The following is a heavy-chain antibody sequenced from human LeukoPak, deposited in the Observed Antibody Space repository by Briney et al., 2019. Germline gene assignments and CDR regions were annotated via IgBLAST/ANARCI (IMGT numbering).Heavy chain of an antibody. CDR3: ARLIAATGRLYFDY. Sequence: GGFLRLSCAASGSTVSSSYMSWVRQAPGKGLEYVSVIYSGGNTYYAGSVKGRFTISRDNSKNTVYLQMNSLRAEDTAVYYCARLIAATGRLYFDYWGQGTLVTVSS. J-gene: IGHJ4*02. CDR1: GSTVSSSY. CDR2: IYSGGNT. D-gene: IGHD6-13*01. V-gene: IGHV3-53*01.